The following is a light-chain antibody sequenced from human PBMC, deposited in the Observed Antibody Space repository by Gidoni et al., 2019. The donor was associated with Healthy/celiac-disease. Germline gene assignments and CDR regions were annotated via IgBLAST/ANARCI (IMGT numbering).Light chain of an antibody. V-gene: IGKV1-39*01. J-gene: IGKJ2*01. Sequence: DIQMTQSPSSLSASVGDRVTITCRASQTVSGYLNWFQQKPGKAPKVLIYLASSLESGVPSRSSGSGSGTDFILTISSLQPEDFATYYCQQTFSAPYTFGQGTKLQI. CDR1: QTVSGY. CDR2: LAS. CDR3: QQTFSAPYT.